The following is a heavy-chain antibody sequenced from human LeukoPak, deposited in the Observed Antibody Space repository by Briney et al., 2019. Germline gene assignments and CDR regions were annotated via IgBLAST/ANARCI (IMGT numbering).Heavy chain of an antibody. CDR2: ISAYNGNT. D-gene: IGHD1-26*01. CDR3: ARSPPPTIVGAHYFDY. Sequence: ASLKVSCKAPGYTFTSYGISWVRQAPGQGLEWMGWISAYNGNTKYAQKLQDRVTMTTDTSTSTAYMELRSLISDDTAVYYCARSPPPTIVGAHYFDYWGQGTLVTVSS. V-gene: IGHV1-18*01. CDR1: GYTFTSYG. J-gene: IGHJ4*02.